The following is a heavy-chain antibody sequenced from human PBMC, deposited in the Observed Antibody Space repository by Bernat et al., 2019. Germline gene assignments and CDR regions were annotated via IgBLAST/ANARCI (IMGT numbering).Heavy chain of an antibody. CDR2: IYYSGST. D-gene: IGHD1-26*01. CDR3: ARYFASGSYYNYYYGMDV. V-gene: IGHV4-39*01. Sequence: QLQLQESGPGLVKPSETLSLTCTVSGGSISSSSYYWGWIRQPPGKGLEWIGSIYYSGSTYYNPSLKSRVTISVDTSKNQFSLKLSSVTAADTAVYYCARYFASGSYYNYYYGMDVWGQGTTVTVSS. CDR1: GGSISSSSYY. J-gene: IGHJ6*02.